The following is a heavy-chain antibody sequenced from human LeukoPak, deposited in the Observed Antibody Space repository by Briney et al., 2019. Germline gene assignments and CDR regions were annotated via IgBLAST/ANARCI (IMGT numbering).Heavy chain of an antibody. J-gene: IGHJ5*02. D-gene: IGHD2-15*01. CDR3: ARLTECSDGSCYSGGWFDP. CDR2: IYYSGST. CDR1: GGSISSGGYY. Sequence: SETLSLTCTVSGGSISSGGYYWSWIRQHPGKGLEWIGYIYYSGSTYYNPSLKSRVTISIDTSKNQFSLKLSSVTAADTAVYYCARLTECSDGSCYSGGWFDPWGQGTLVTVSS. V-gene: IGHV4-31*03.